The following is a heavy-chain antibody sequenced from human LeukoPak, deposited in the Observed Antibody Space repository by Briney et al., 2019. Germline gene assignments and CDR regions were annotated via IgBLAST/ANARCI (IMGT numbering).Heavy chain of an antibody. Sequence: SGTLSLTCTVSGGSISSYYWSWIRQPPGKGLEWIGYIYYSGSTNYNPSLKSRVTISVDTSKNQFSLKLSSVTAADTAVYYCARGRDGYNLSYFDYWGQGTLVTVPS. CDR1: GGSISSYY. D-gene: IGHD5-24*01. V-gene: IGHV4-59*01. J-gene: IGHJ4*02. CDR2: IYYSGST. CDR3: ARGRDGYNLSYFDY.